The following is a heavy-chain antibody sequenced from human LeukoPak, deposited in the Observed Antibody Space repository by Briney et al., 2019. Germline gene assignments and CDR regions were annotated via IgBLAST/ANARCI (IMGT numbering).Heavy chain of an antibody. V-gene: IGHV4-4*07. CDR1: GGSISNYY. Sequence: SETLSLTCTVSGGSISNYYWSWIRQPAGKGLEWLGRIYSSGDTNFNPSLKSRVTMSVDTSKNQFSLKLSSVTAADTAVYYCARDAEHYYDSGGYYSPLYYFDHWGQGTLVTVSS. J-gene: IGHJ4*02. CDR2: IYSSGDT. CDR3: ARDAEHYYDSGGYYSPLYYFDH. D-gene: IGHD3-22*01.